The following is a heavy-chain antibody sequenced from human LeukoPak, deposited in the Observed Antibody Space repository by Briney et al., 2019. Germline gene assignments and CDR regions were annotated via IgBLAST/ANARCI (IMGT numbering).Heavy chain of an antibody. V-gene: IGHV3-23*01. CDR3: ANDLKATMVGGVIRYDY. Sequence: GGSLRLSGAASGFTFSSYGMSWVRQAPGKGLEWVSAISGSGGSTYYADSVKGRFTISRDNSKNTLYLQMNSLRAEDTAVYYCANDLKATMVGGVIRYDYWGQGTLVTVSS. J-gene: IGHJ4*02. D-gene: IGHD3-10*01. CDR1: GFTFSSYG. CDR2: ISGSGGST.